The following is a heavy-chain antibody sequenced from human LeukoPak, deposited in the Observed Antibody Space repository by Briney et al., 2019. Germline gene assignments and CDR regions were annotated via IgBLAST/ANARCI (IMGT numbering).Heavy chain of an antibody. J-gene: IGHJ4*02. Sequence: ASVKVSCKASGYTFTSSDINWVRQATGQGPEWMGWMNPNSGDTGYAQKFQGRVTMTRNTSISIAYVELSSLRSEDTGVYYCARGGAGTLEAVDWGQGTLVTVS. CDR1: GYTFTSSD. CDR2: MNPNSGDT. D-gene: IGHD6-19*01. V-gene: IGHV1-8*01. CDR3: ARGGAGTLEAVD.